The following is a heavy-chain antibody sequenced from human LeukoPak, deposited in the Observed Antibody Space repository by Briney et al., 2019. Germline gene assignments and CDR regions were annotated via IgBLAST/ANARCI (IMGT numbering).Heavy chain of an antibody. J-gene: IGHJ4*02. CDR2: INPNSGDT. CDR3: ARGCIQGVHGF. Sequence: ASVKVSCKASGYTFTGYCIHWVRQAPGQGLEWMGWINPNSGDTNYAQKFQGRVTMTRDTSINTAYMELSRLRSDDTALYYCARGCIQGVHGFWGQGALVTVSS. V-gene: IGHV1-2*02. D-gene: IGHD3-10*01. CDR1: GYTFTGYC.